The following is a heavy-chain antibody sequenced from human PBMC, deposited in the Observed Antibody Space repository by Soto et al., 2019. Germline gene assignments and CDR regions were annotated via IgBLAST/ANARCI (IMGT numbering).Heavy chain of an antibody. CDR2: VSAYNGNT. D-gene: IGHD2-15*01. Sequence: QVQLVQSGAEVKKPGASVKVSCKASGYTFTSYGISWVRQAPGQGLEWMGWVSAYNGNTNYAQKLQGRVTMTTDTSPSTAYMELRSLRSDDTAVYYCARIRWDIVVVVAATANDYWGQGTLVTVSS. CDR1: GYTFTSYG. J-gene: IGHJ4*02. V-gene: IGHV1-18*01. CDR3: ARIRWDIVVVVAATANDY.